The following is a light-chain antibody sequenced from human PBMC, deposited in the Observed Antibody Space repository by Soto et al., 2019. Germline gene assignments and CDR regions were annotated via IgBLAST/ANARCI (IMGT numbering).Light chain of an antibody. Sequence: QSALTQPASVSRSPGQSIAIACTGTSGDIGTYNLVSWYQQHPGKAPKLMISEVNKRPSGVSDRFSGSKSGDTASLTISGLRTEDEADYYCCSFAGSGTGVFGTGTKLTVL. V-gene: IGLV2-23*02. CDR2: EVN. CDR1: SGDIGTYNL. J-gene: IGLJ1*01. CDR3: CSFAGSGTGV.